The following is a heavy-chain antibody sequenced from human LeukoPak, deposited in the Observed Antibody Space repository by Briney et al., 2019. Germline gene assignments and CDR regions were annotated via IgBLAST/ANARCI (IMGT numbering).Heavy chain of an antibody. Sequence: GGSLRLSCAASGFTFSSSWMRWVRQAPGKALEWVANIKEDGSEKYYVDSVKGRFTISRDNAKNSVHLRMNSLRAEDTAVYYCARADYYGSGSYYWKWGQGTLVTVSS. CDR2: IKEDGSEK. J-gene: IGHJ4*02. CDR1: GFTFSSSW. D-gene: IGHD3-10*01. V-gene: IGHV3-7*01. CDR3: ARADYYGSGSYYWK.